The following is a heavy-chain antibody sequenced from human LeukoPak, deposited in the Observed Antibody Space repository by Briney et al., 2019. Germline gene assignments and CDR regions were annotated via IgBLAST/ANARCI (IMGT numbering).Heavy chain of an antibody. CDR2: INPNGGDT. CDR1: GYTFTSYD. J-gene: IGHJ4*02. D-gene: IGHD3-3*01. V-gene: IGHV1-2*02. CDR3: ASISEVWSGYYTVHHDY. Sequence: VASVKVSCKASGYTFTSYDINWVRQAPGQGLEWMGRINPNGGDTNYAQKFLGRVTMTRDTSISTAYMELSSLTSDDTAVYYCASISEVWSGYYTVHHDYWGQGTLVTVSS.